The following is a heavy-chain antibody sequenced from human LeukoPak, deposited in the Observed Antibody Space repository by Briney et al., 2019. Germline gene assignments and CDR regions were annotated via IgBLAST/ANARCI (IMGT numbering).Heavy chain of an antibody. V-gene: IGHV4-38-2*01. Sequence: SETLSLTCAVSGYSISSGYYWGWIRQPPGKGLEWIGSIYHSGSTYYNPSLKSRVTISVDTSKNQFSLKLSPVTAADTAVYYCARRQDYDSSGYYYNAFDIWGQGTMVTVSS. CDR2: IYHSGST. J-gene: IGHJ3*02. CDR3: ARRQDYDSSGYYYNAFDI. D-gene: IGHD3-22*01. CDR1: GYSISSGYY.